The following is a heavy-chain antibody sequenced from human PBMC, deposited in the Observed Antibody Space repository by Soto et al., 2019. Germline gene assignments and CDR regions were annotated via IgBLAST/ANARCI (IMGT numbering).Heavy chain of an antibody. CDR1: GFTFTSYA. D-gene: IGHD6-19*01. CDR3: ARERSSGWYVDY. J-gene: IGHJ4*02. CDR2: ISGSGGST. Sequence: GGSLRLSCAASGFTFTSYAMSWVRQAPGKGLEWVSAISGSGGSTYYADSVKGRFTISRDNSKDTLYLQMNSLRAEDTAVYYCARERSSGWYVDYWGQGTLVTVSS. V-gene: IGHV3-23*01.